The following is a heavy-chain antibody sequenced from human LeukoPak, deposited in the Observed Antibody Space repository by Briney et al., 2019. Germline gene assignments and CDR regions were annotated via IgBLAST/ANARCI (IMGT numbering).Heavy chain of an antibody. Sequence: GASVKVSCKASGYTFTSYGISWVRQAPGQGLEWMGWISAYNGNTNYAQKLQGRVTMTTDTSTSTAYMELRSLRSDDTAVYYCARETRWLQFGAYYFYGLDVWGQGTTVTVSS. CDR1: GYTFTSYG. CDR3: ARETRWLQFGAYYFYGLDV. V-gene: IGHV1-18*01. J-gene: IGHJ6*02. CDR2: ISAYNGNT. D-gene: IGHD5-24*01.